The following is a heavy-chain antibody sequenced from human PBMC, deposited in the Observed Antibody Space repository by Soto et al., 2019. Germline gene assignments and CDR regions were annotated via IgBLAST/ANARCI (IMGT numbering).Heavy chain of an antibody. J-gene: IGHJ4*02. V-gene: IGHV4-4*07. Sequence: PAETLSLTCTVSGGSITDCYLTWIRQPPGKALECLWRIPSSGITNYNPSLKRRVTMSVDPSKNQFSLKLSSVTAADTAGYYCATVDGSFFDYWGQGSLVTASS. CDR2: IPSSGIT. CDR1: GGSITDCY. CDR3: ATVDGSFFDY. D-gene: IGHD1-26*01.